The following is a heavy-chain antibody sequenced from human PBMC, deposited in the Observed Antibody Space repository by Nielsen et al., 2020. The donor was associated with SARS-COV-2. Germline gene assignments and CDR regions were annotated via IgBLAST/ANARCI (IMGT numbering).Heavy chain of an antibody. CDR2: MYAGAST. J-gene: IGHJ4*02. D-gene: IGHD6-19*01. Sequence: GGSLRLSCAASGFTVNRNYMSWVRQAPGKGLEWVSLMYAGASTFYADSVKGRFTISRDNAKNSLYLQMNSLRDEDTAVYYCARDLQWPIDYWGQGTLVTVSS. CDR1: GFTVNRNY. CDR3: ARDLQWPIDY. V-gene: IGHV3-53*01.